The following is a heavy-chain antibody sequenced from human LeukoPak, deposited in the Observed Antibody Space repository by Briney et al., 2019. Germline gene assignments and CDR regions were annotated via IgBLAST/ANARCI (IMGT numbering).Heavy chain of an antibody. J-gene: IGHJ4*02. CDR1: GGTLSSYA. Sequence: SSVKVSCKASGGTLSSYAISWVRQAPGQGLEWMGGIIPIFGTANYAQKFQGRVTITTDESTSTAYMELSSLRSDDTAVYYCARDKREYCSGGSCYPEYYFDYWGQGTLVTVST. CDR2: IIPIFGTA. V-gene: IGHV1-69*05. CDR3: ARDKREYCSGGSCYPEYYFDY. D-gene: IGHD2-15*01.